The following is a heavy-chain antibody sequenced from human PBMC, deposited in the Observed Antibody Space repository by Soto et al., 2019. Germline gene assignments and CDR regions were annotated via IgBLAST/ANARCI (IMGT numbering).Heavy chain of an antibody. Sequence: GGSLRLSCAASGFTFSSYAMSWVRQAPGKGLEWVSAISGSGGSTYYADSVKGRFTISRDNSKNTLYLQMNSLRAEDTAVYYCAKDGGSRMMGFYFDYWGQGTLVTVSS. CDR3: AKDGGSRMMGFYFDY. J-gene: IGHJ4*02. D-gene: IGHD1-26*01. CDR2: ISGSGGST. V-gene: IGHV3-23*01. CDR1: GFTFSSYA.